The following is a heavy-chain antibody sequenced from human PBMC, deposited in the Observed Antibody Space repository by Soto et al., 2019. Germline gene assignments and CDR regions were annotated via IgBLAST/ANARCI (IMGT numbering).Heavy chain of an antibody. CDR1: DYSISTGYF. D-gene: IGHD3-22*01. Sequence: SETLSLTCSVSDYSISTGYFWGWIRQPPGKGLEWIGCISHSGTTHYNTSLKSRVTISIDTSENQFSLKLSSVTAADAAVYYCARLVYDSRLNYLYFDHWGQGTLVTVSS. CDR3: ARLVYDSRLNYLYFDH. J-gene: IGHJ4*02. V-gene: IGHV4-38-2*01. CDR2: ISHSGTT.